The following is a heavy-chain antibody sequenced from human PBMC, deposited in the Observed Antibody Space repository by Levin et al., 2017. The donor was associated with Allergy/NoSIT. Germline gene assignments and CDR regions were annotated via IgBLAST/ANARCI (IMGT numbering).Heavy chain of an antibody. D-gene: IGHD2/OR15-2a*01. Sequence: PGGSLRLSCAASGFTFDNYGMSWVRQAPGKGLEWVSGINWNGGTTSYGASVKGRFTISRDNGKNLLFLQLNSLRADDTALYYCARGANTASTYWGQGTLVTVSS. CDR3: ARGANTASTY. CDR2: INWNGGTT. CDR1: GFTFDNYG. V-gene: IGHV3-20*04. J-gene: IGHJ4*02.